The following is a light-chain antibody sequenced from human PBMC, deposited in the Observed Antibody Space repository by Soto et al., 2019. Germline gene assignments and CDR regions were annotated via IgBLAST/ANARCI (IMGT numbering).Light chain of an antibody. J-gene: IGLJ1*01. Sequence: QSALTQPASVSGSPGQSITISCTGTSSDVGSYTLVSWYQQQPGKAPKVLISDDSQRPSGVSDRFSGSKSGNTASLTISGLQAEDEAEYYCCSYAGGGTYVFGTGTKVTVL. CDR1: SSDVGSYTL. CDR3: CSYAGGGTYV. V-gene: IGLV2-23*01. CDR2: DDS.